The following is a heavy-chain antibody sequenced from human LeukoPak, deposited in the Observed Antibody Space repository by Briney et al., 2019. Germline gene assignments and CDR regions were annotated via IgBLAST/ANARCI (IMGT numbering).Heavy chain of an antibody. CDR3: ASGWDYSYGYFGY. CDR1: GYTFTGYY. D-gene: IGHD5-18*01. J-gene: IGHJ4*02. CDR2: INPNSGGT. V-gene: IGHV1-2*02. Sequence: ASVKVSCKASGYTFTGYYMHWVRQAPGQGLEWMGWINPNSGGTNYAQKFQGRVTMTRDTSISTAYMELSRLRSDDTAVYYRASGWDYSYGYFGYWGQGTLVTVSS.